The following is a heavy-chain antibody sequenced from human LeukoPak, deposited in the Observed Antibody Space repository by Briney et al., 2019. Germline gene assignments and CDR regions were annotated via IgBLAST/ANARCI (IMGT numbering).Heavy chain of an antibody. CDR3: AKDLNVCSSTSCYNWFDP. CDR1: GFTFSSYA. J-gene: IGHJ5*02. V-gene: IGHV3-23*01. CDR2: ISGSGGST. D-gene: IGHD2-2*01. Sequence: GGSLRLSCAASGFTFSSYAMSWVRQAPGKGLEWVSAISGSGGSTYYADSVKGRFTISRDNSKNTPYLQMNSLRAEDTAVYYCAKDLNVCSSTSCYNWFDPWGQGTLVTVSS.